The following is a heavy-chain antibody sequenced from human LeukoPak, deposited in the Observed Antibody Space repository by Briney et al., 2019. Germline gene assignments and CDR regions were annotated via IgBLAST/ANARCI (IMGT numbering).Heavy chain of an antibody. V-gene: IGHV4-59*01. CDR3: ARERYYGSGVDP. D-gene: IGHD3-10*01. CDR1: GGSISSYY. J-gene: IGHJ5*02. Sequence: KPSETLSLTCTVSGGSISSYYWSWIRQPPGKGLEWIGYIYYSGSTNYNPSLKSRVTISVDTSKNQFSLKLSSVTAAHTAVYYCARERYYGSGVDPWGQGTLVTVSS. CDR2: IYYSGST.